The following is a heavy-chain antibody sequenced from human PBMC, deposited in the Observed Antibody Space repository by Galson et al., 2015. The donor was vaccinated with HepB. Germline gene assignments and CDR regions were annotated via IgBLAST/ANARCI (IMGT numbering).Heavy chain of an antibody. J-gene: IGHJ6*02. CDR2: INSDGSST. Sequence: LRLSCAASGFTFSSYWMHWVRQAPGKGLVWVSRINSDGSSTSYADSVKGRFTISRDNAKNTLYLQMNSLRAEDTAVYYCARDGGYCSGGSCYWGGGYGMDVWGQGTTVTVSS. CDR1: GFTFSSYW. V-gene: IGHV3-74*01. CDR3: ARDGGYCSGGSCYWGGGYGMDV. D-gene: IGHD2-15*01.